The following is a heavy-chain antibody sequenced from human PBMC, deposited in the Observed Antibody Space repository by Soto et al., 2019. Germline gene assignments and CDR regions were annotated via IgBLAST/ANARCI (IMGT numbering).Heavy chain of an antibody. V-gene: IGHV3-21*02. CDR3: AIQAGLDV. J-gene: IGHJ6*02. CDR1: GLPFSSHT. D-gene: IGHD1-1*01. CDR2: ITSSGSDM. Sequence: EVQLVESGGGLVKPGGSLRLSCAASGLPFSSHTMNWVRQAPGMGLEWDSSITSSGSDMYYADSVKGRFTISRDNAKNSLYLQMNSLRAEDTAVYYCAIQAGLDVWGQGTTVTVSS.